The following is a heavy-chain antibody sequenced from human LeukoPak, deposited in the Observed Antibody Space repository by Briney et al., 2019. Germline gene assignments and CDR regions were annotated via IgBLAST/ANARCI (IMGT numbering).Heavy chain of an antibody. Sequence: AASVKVSCKASGGTFSSYAISWVRQAPGQGLEWMGRIIPILGIANYSQKFQGRVTITADKSTSTAYMELSSLRSEDTVVYYCARRYCSGGSCYSIAAFDIWGQGTMVTVSS. D-gene: IGHD2-15*01. J-gene: IGHJ3*02. CDR1: GGTFSSYA. CDR3: ARRYCSGGSCYSIAAFDI. CDR2: IIPILGIA. V-gene: IGHV1-69*04.